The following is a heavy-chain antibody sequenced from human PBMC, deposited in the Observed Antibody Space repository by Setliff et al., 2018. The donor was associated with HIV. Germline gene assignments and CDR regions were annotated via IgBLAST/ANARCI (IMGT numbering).Heavy chain of an antibody. V-gene: IGHV3-7*03. Sequence: PGGSLRLSCAASGFTFSNYWMSWVRQAPGKGLEWVANIKQDGSEKYYVDSVKGRFTVSRDNAKNSLYLQANSLRAEDTAVYYCTANLLQFLGDYWGLGSLVTVSS. CDR2: IKQDGSEK. D-gene: IGHD3-3*01. CDR3: TANLLQFLGDY. J-gene: IGHJ4*02. CDR1: GFTFSNYW.